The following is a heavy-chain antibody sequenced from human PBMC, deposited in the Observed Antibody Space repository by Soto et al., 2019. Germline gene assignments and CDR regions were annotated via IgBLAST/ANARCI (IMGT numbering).Heavy chain of an antibody. CDR3: ARRHDNADYWTY. V-gene: IGHV6-1*01. CDR1: GDSVSSNSAA. D-gene: IGHD3-3*01. Sequence: SQTLSLTCAISGDSVSSNSAAWNWIRQSPSRGLEWLGRTLYRSKWYNDYAVSVKSRITINPDTSRNQFSLQWRSLKASDTAMYYCARRHDNADYWTYWGQGTLVTVSS. J-gene: IGHJ4*02. CDR2: TLYRSKWYN.